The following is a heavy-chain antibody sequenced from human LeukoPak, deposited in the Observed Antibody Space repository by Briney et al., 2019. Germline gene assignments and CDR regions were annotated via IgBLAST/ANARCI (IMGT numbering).Heavy chain of an antibody. CDR3: ARRLTQYDCFDP. J-gene: IGHJ5*02. D-gene: IGHD2-2*01. Sequence: SQTLSLTCAISGDSVSSNSVTWNWIRQSPSRGLEWLGRTYYRSTWYNDYAVSVRGRITVNPDTSKNQFSLHLNSVTPEDTAVYYCARRLTQYDCFDPWGEGILVTVSS. CDR2: TYYRSTWYN. CDR1: GDSVSSNSVT. V-gene: IGHV6-1*01.